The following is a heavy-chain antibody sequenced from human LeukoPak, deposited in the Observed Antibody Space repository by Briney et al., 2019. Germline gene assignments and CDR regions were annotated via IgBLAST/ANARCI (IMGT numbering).Heavy chain of an antibody. CDR3: ARRLTQYDCFDP. J-gene: IGHJ5*02. D-gene: IGHD2-2*01. Sequence: SQTLSLTCAISGDSVSSNSVTWNWIRQSPSRGLEWLGRTYYRSTWYNDYAVSVRGRITVNPDTSKNQFSLHLNSVTPEDTAVYYCARRLTQYDCFDPWGEGILVTVSS. CDR2: TYYRSTWYN. CDR1: GDSVSSNSVT. V-gene: IGHV6-1*01.